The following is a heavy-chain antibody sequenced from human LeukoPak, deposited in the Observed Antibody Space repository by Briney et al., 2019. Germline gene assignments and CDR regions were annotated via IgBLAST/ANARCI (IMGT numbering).Heavy chain of an antibody. D-gene: IGHD2-2*01. J-gene: IGHJ4*02. V-gene: IGHV3-33*01. CDR2: IWYDGSSK. Sequence: GGSLRLSCAASGFTFSSYGMHWVRQAPGKGLEWVAVIWYDGSSKYYADSVKGRFTISRDNSKNTLYLQMNSLRAEDTAVYYCARAPLRYCSSTSCYTFDYWGQGTLVTVSS. CDR1: GFTFSSYG. CDR3: ARAPLRYCSSTSCYTFDY.